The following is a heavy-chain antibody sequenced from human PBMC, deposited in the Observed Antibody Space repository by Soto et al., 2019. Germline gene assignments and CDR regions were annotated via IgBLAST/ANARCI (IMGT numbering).Heavy chain of an antibody. Sequence: QVQLVQSGAEVKEPGASVKVSCEASGYTFTGDYMHWVRQAPGQGLEWMGWINPSSGGTNYAQKFQGWVTMTRDTSISTAYMELSRLRSDDTAMYYCARGPGDFWSGYFDYWGQGTVVTVSS. CDR1: GYTFTGDY. D-gene: IGHD3-3*01. J-gene: IGHJ4*02. CDR3: ARGPGDFWSGYFDY. CDR2: INPSSGGT. V-gene: IGHV1-2*04.